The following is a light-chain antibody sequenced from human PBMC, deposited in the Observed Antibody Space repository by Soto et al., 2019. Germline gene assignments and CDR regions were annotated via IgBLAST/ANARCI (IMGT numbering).Light chain of an antibody. CDR3: CSYAGSSTDV. J-gene: IGLJ1*01. CDR2: EDT. Sequence: QSALTQPASVSGSPGQSITISCTGTSSDVGRYNLVSWYQQHPGKAPKLIIHEDTKRSSGLSNRFSGSKSGNTASLTISGLQAEDEADYYCCSYAGSSTDVFGTGTKLTVL. V-gene: IGLV2-23*01. CDR1: SSDVGRYNL.